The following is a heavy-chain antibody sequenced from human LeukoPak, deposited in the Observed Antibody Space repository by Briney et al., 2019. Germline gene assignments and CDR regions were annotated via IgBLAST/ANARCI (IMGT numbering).Heavy chain of an antibody. CDR3: TSRTGEY. D-gene: IGHD1-14*01. CDR1: GFTFSSYW. J-gene: IGHJ4*02. CDR2: IKQDGSEQ. Sequence: GGSLRLSCAASGFTFSSYWMHWVRHAPGKGLEGVANIKQDGSEQNYVDSVRGRFTISRDNAKNSLYLQMNSLRAEDTAVYYCTSRTGEYWGQGTLVTVSS. V-gene: IGHV3-7*02.